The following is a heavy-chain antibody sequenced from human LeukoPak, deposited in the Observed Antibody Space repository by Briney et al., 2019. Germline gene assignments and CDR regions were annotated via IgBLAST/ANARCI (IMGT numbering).Heavy chain of an antibody. J-gene: IGHJ4*02. CDR3: ARDLARGSGWFLYFDY. V-gene: IGHV3-30-3*01. CDR1: GGTFSSYA. CDR2: ISYDGSNK. D-gene: IGHD6-19*01. Sequence: SCKASGGTFSSYAMHWVRQAPGKGLEWVAVISYDGSNKYYADSVKGRFTISRDNSKNTLYLQMNSLRAEDTAVYYCARDLARGSGWFLYFDYWGQGTLVTVSS.